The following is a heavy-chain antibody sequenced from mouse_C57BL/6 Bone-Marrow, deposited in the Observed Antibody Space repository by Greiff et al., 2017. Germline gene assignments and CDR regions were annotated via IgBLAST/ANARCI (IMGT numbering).Heavy chain of an antibody. D-gene: IGHD1-1*01. CDR1: GYTFTSYG. CDR2: IYPRSGNT. J-gene: IGHJ1*03. CDR3: ARSDYYGSSYPHWYFDV. Sequence: QVQLQQSGAELARPGASVKLSCKASGYTFTSYGISWVKQRTGQGLEWIGEIYPRSGNTYYNEKFNGKATLTADKSSSTAYMELRSLTSEDSAVYFCARSDYYGSSYPHWYFDVWGTGTTVTVSS. V-gene: IGHV1-81*01.